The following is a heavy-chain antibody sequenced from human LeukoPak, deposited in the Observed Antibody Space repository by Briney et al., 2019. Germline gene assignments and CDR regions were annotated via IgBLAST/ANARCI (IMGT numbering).Heavy chain of an antibody. V-gene: IGHV3-30*18. Sequence: GGSLRLSCAASGFTFSNYGMHWVRQAPGKGLEWVAIISYDGSNKYYADSVKGRFTISRDNSKNTLYLQMNSLRAEDTAVYYCAKGWDYFDYWGQGTLVTVSS. CDR3: AKGWDYFDY. CDR1: GFTFSNYG. J-gene: IGHJ4*02. D-gene: IGHD5-24*01. CDR2: ISYDGSNK.